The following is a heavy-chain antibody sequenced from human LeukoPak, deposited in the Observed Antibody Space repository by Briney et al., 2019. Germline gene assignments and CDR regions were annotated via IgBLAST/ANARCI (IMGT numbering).Heavy chain of an antibody. CDR2: MNPNSGNT. V-gene: IGHV1-8*01. CDR1: GYTFTSYD. J-gene: IGHJ6*03. D-gene: IGHD1-7*01. CDR3: ARGPYNWNYGLRDYYYMDV. Sequence: AASVKVSCKASGYTFTSYDINWVRQATGQGLEWMGWMNPNSGNTGYAQKFQGRVTITRNTSISTAYMELSSLRSEDTAVYYCARGPYNWNYGLRDYYYMDVWGKGTTVTVSS.